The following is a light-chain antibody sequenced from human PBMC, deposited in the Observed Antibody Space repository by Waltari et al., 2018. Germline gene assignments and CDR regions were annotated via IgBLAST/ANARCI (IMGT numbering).Light chain of an antibody. V-gene: IGLV2-14*01. CDR1: SSCVGGYKY. J-gene: IGLJ1*01. CDR3: SSYTTNSPYV. CDR2: EVS. Sequence: QSALTQPASVSGSPGQSITIPCPGTSSCVGGYKYVTWYQQHPGKAPKLMIDEVSNRPSGVSNRFSGSKSGNTSSLTISGLQAEDEADYYCSSYTTNSPYVFGTGTKVTVL.